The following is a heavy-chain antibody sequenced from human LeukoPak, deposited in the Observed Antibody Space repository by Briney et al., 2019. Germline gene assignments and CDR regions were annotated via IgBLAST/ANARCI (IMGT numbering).Heavy chain of an antibody. D-gene: IGHD3-22*01. CDR1: GFTFSSYG. Sequence: PGGSLRLSCAASGFTFSSYGMHWVRQAPGKGLEWVPFIRYDGSNKYYADSVKGRLTISRDNSKNTLYLQMNSLRAEDTAVYYCAKDYYYDSSGYIFDYWGQGTLVTVSS. CDR2: IRYDGSNK. V-gene: IGHV3-30*02. CDR3: AKDYYYDSSGYIFDY. J-gene: IGHJ4*02.